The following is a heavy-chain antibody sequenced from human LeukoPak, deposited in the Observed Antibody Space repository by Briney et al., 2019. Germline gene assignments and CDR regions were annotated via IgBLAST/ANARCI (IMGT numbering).Heavy chain of an antibody. CDR1: GYTFTSYG. Sequence: GASVKVSCKASGYTFTSYGTTWVRQAPGQGLDWMGWISVYNGNTNYAQKLQGRVTMTTDTSTSTAYMELRSLRSDDTAVYYCARDTKRSRARWENLGFDPWGQGTLVTVSS. V-gene: IGHV1-18*01. CDR2: ISVYNGNT. J-gene: IGHJ5*02. D-gene: IGHD1-26*01. CDR3: ARDTKRSRARWENLGFDP.